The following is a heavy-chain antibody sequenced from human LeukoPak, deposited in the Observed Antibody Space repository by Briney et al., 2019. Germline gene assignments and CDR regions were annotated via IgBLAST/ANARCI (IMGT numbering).Heavy chain of an antibody. Sequence: GGSLRLSCAASGFTFSSYAMNWVRQAPGKGLEWVSAIRGSGESTFYAHSVKGRFTISRDNAKNTLYLQLDSLRAEDTAVYYCAKPGYFTGSGSYYFDCWGQGTLATVSS. V-gene: IGHV3-23*01. CDR2: IRGSGEST. CDR3: AKPGYFTGSGSYYFDC. D-gene: IGHD3-10*01. CDR1: GFTFSSYA. J-gene: IGHJ4*02.